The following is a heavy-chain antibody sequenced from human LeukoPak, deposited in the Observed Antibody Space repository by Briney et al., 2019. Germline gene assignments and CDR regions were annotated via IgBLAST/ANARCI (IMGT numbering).Heavy chain of an antibody. CDR1: GGSIISSNCY. D-gene: IGHD3-3*01. CDR2: IYQSGSGSS. J-gene: IGHJ4*02. Sequence: SETLSLTCSVSGGSIISSNCYWGWIRQPPGKGLEWIGSIYQSGSGSSYYNPSLKSRVTISGDTSKSQFFLRLSSVTAADTAVYYCASTLRFLPYRRFDYWGQGTLVTVPS. CDR3: ASTLRFLPYRRFDY. V-gene: IGHV4-39*01.